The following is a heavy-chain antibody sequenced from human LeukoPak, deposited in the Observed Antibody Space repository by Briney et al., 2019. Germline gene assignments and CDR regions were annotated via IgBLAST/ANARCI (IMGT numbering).Heavy chain of an antibody. J-gene: IGHJ6*03. Sequence: SETLSLTCTLSGGSISSSSYYWGWIRQPPGKGLEWIGSIYYSGSTYHNPSLKSRVTISVDTSKNQFSLKLSSVTAADTAVYYCARVAGATTRYYYYYYMDVWGKGTTVTVSS. V-gene: IGHV4-39*07. CDR2: IYYSGST. CDR3: ARVAGATTRYYYYYYMDV. CDR1: GGSISSSSYY. D-gene: IGHD1-26*01.